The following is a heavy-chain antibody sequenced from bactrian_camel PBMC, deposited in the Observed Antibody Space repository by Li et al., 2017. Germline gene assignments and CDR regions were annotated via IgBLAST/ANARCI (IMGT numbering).Heavy chain of an antibody. J-gene: IGHJ6*01. V-gene: IGHV3S54*01. D-gene: IGHD4*01. Sequence: HVQLVESGGGSVQAGGSLRLSCTIAGIAIANKCVGWFRLAPGKEREGVAAIYTTGGARYYAAFVRGRFTIAQNNAEGTVYLQMNGLKPEDTAMYYCAIDVRGPQRQCNIYPERYATWGQGTQVTVS. CDR1: GIAIANKC. CDR3: AIDVRGPQRQCNIYPERYAT. CDR2: IYTTGGAR.